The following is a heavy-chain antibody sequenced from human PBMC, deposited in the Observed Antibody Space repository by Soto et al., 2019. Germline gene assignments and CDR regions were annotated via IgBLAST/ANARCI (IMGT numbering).Heavy chain of an antibody. CDR1: GVSFTSSA. D-gene: IGHD3-10*01. J-gene: IGHJ6*02. V-gene: IGHV1-58*02. Sequence: GTSVKVSCKASGVSFTSSAMQWVRQARGQRLEWIGWIVVGSGNTNYAQKFQERVTITRDMSTSTAYMELSSLRSEDTAVYYCAADEDYGSGSYYYYYGMDVWGQGTTVTVSS. CDR2: IVVGSGNT. CDR3: AADEDYGSGSYYYYYGMDV.